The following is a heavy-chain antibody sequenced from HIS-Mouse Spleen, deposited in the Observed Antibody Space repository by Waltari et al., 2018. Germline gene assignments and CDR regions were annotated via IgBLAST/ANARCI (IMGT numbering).Heavy chain of an antibody. CDR2: IYYSGGT. CDR3: AREIPYSSSWYDWYFDL. D-gene: IGHD6-13*01. V-gene: IGHV4-39*07. Sequence: QLQLQESGPGLVKPSETLSLTCTVSGGSISSSSYYWGWNRQPPGKGLEWIGSIYYSGGTYSNPSRKSRVTISVNTSKNQFSLKLSSVTAADTAVYYCAREIPYSSSWYDWYFDLWGRGTLVTVSS. CDR1: GGSISSSSYY. J-gene: IGHJ2*01.